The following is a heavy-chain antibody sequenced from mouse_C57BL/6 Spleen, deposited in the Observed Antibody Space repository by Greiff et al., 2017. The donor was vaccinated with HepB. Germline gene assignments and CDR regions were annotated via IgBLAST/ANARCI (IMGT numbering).Heavy chain of an antibody. CDR3: ARWGFDHYAMDY. J-gene: IGHJ4*01. V-gene: IGHV1-82*01. Sequence: QVQLQQSGPELVKPGASVKISCKASGYAFSSSWMNWVKQRPGKGLEWIGRMYPGDGDTNYNGKFKGKATLTADKSSSTAYMQLSSLTSEDSAVYFCARWGFDHYAMDYWGQGTSVTVSS. D-gene: IGHD3-1*01. CDR2: MYPGDGDT. CDR1: GYAFSSSW.